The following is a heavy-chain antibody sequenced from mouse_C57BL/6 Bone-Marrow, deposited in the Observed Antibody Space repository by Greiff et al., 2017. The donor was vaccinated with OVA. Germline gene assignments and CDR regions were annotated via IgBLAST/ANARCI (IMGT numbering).Heavy chain of an antibody. CDR3: ARGGIYGNYFDY. V-gene: IGHV5-12*01. J-gene: IGHJ2*01. D-gene: IGHD2-1*01. Sequence: DVKLVESGGGLVQPGGSLKLSCAASGFTFSDYYMYWVRQTPEKRLEWVAYISHGGGSTYYPDTVKGRFTISRDNAKNTLYLQMSRLKSEDTAMYYCARGGIYGNYFDYWGQGTTLTVSS. CDR2: ISHGGGST. CDR1: GFTFSDYY.